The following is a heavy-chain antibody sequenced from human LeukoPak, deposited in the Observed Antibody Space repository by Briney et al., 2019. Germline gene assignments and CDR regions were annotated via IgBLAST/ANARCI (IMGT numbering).Heavy chain of an antibody. CDR1: GYTFTSYA. Sequence: ASVKVSCKASGYTFTSYAISWVRQAPGQGLEWMGWISADNGNTDYAQRFQGRVTITRDTSASTAYMELSSLRSEDMAIYYCARADYCGGDCFPLHAFDIWGPGTMVTVSS. CDR3: ARADYCGGDCFPLHAFDI. J-gene: IGHJ3*02. D-gene: IGHD2-21*02. CDR2: ISADNGNT. V-gene: IGHV1-18*03.